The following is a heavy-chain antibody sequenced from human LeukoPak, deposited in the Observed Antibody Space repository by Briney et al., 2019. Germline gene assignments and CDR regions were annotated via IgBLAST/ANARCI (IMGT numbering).Heavy chain of an antibody. CDR1: GFTFSSFT. CDR3: GKEGGA. J-gene: IGHJ5*02. CDR2: IGGRGGST. Sequence: PGGSLRLSCAASGFTFSSFTMTWVRQAPGKGLEWVSAIGGRGGSTYYADSLEGRFTIARDNSKDMVYLQMNSLKVEDTVIYYCGKEGGAWGQGTKVTVSS. D-gene: IGHD3-16*01. V-gene: IGHV3-23*01.